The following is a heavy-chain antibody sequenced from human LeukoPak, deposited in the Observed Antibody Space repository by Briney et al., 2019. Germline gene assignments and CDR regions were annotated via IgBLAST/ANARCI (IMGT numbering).Heavy chain of an antibody. CDR2: ISWNSGSI. Sequence: GGSLRLSCAASGFTFSSYGMHWVRQAPGKGLEWVSGISWNSGSIGYADSVKGRFTISRDNAKNSLYLQMNSLRAEDMALYYCAKSDYGDYYFDYWGQGTLVTVSS. J-gene: IGHJ4*02. CDR3: AKSDYGDYYFDY. V-gene: IGHV3-9*03. D-gene: IGHD4-17*01. CDR1: GFTFSSYG.